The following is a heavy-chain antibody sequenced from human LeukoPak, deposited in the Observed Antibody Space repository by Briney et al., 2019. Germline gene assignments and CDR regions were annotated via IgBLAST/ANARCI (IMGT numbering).Heavy chain of an antibody. CDR1: GYTFTGYY. D-gene: IGHD6-13*01. J-gene: IGHJ6*02. Sequence: GASVKVTCKASGYTFTGYYMHWVRQAPGQGLEWIGWISAYSTNIHYAQNFQGRVSMSTDTSSTTAYMELRSLRSDDTAVYYCARVRVAVAGNPYGLDVWGQGTTVTISS. V-gene: IGHV1-18*04. CDR3: ARVRVAVAGNPYGLDV. CDR2: ISAYSTNI.